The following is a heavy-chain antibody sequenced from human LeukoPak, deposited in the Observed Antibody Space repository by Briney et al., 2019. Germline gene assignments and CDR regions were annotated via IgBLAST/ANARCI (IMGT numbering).Heavy chain of an antibody. CDR1: GYTFTSYY. CDR2: INPSGGST. J-gene: IGHJ6*03. D-gene: IGHD2-21*02. CDR3: ARERVATALLYYMDV. V-gene: IGHV1-46*01. Sequence: ASVKVSCKASGYTFTSYYMHWVRQAPGQGLEWMGIINPSGGSTSCAQKFQGRVTMTRDTSTSTVYMELSSLRSEDTAVYYCARERVATALLYYMDVWGKGTTVTVSS.